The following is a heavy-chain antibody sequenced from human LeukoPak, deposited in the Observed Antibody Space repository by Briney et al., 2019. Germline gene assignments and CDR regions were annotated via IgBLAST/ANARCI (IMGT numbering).Heavy chain of an antibody. V-gene: IGHV3-53*01. CDR1: GLTVSSNY. Sequence: GGSLRLSCVVSGLTVSSNYMTWVRQAPGKGLERVSVIYSDDTTYYADSVKGRFTISRDNSKNTLYLQMNSLRAEDTAVYYCARLYYYNSNVFWGQGTLVTVSS. CDR2: IYSDDTT. CDR3: ARLYYYNSNVF. J-gene: IGHJ4*02. D-gene: IGHD3-22*01.